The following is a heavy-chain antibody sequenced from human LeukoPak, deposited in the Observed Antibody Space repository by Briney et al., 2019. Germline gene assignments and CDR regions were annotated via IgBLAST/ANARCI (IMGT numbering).Heavy chain of an antibody. J-gene: IGHJ4*02. D-gene: IGHD3-3*01. Sequence: PSETLSLTCTVSGYSISSGYYWGWIRQPPGKGLEWIGSIYHSGSTYYNPSLKSRLTISVDTSKNQFSLNLSSVTAADTAVYYCARDLSSLYYDFWSGLFDYWGKGTLVTVSS. V-gene: IGHV4-38-2*02. CDR2: IYHSGST. CDR1: GYSISSGYY. CDR3: ARDLSSLYYDFWSGLFDY.